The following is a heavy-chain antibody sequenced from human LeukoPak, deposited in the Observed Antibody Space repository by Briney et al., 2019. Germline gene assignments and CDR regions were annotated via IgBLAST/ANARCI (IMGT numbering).Heavy chain of an antibody. CDR3: ARDSGSWPVDY. Sequence: SQTLSLTCTVSGGSISSGDYYWSWIRQPPGKGLEWIGYIYYSGSTYYNPSLKSRITISVDTSKNQFSLKLSSVTAADTAVYYCARDSGSWPVDYWGQGTLVTVSS. CDR2: IYYSGST. J-gene: IGHJ4*02. CDR1: GGSISSGDYY. V-gene: IGHV4-30-4*01. D-gene: IGHD6-13*01.